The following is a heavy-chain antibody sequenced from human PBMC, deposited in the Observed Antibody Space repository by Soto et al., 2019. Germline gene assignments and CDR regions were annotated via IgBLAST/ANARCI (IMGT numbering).Heavy chain of an antibody. D-gene: IGHD2-15*01. CDR1: GFTFSSYS. CDR2: IVTGTGTT. V-gene: IGHV3-23*01. J-gene: IGHJ4*02. CDR3: AKDRQPDGIWTFDY. Sequence: GGSLRLSCSASGFTFSSYSMSWVRLTPGKGLEWVSSIVTGTGTTNYADSVTGRFSISRDNSKNMLYLQMNSLGVEDTAVYYCAKDRQPDGIWTFDYWGRGTLVTVSS.